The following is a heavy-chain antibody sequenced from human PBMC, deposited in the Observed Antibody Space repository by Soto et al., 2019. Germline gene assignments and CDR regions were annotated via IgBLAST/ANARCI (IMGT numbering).Heavy chain of an antibody. D-gene: IGHD3-10*01. V-gene: IGHV3-23*01. CDR2: MSGSGGSA. CDR1: GFTFSSYA. Sequence: EVQLLESGGGLVQPGGSLRLSCAASGFTFSSYAMIWVRQAPGKGLEWVSAMSGSGGSAYYADSVKGRFTISRDNSKNTLYLQMNSLRAEDTAVYYCAKDFGYYGTGGRDYMDVWGKGTTVTVSS. CDR3: AKDFGYYGTGGRDYMDV. J-gene: IGHJ6*03.